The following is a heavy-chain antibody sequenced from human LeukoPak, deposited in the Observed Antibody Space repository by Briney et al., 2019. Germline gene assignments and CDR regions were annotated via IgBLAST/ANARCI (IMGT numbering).Heavy chain of an antibody. CDR2: ISGSGGST. J-gene: IGHJ4*02. Sequence: GGSLRLSCAASGFTFSSYAMSWVRQAPGKGLEWVSAISGSGGSTYYADSVKGRFTISRDNSKNTLYLQMNSLRTEDTAVYYCAKPRAPELENFDYWGQGTLVTVSS. V-gene: IGHV3-23*01. CDR3: AKPRAPELENFDY. CDR1: GFTFSSYA. D-gene: IGHD1-1*01.